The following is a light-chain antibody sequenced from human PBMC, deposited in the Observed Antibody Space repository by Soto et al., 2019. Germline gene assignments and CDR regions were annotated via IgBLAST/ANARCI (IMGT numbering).Light chain of an antibody. CDR2: DAS. Sequence: DVQMTQSPSTVSASLGDRVTITCRASQNVDDSLAWYQQRPGKAPKLLIYDASILQSGVPSRCSGSGFGTEFTLTINGLQPDDFAVYFCQHFHTKPITFGQGTRLDIK. CDR3: QHFHTKPIT. V-gene: IGKV1-5*01. J-gene: IGKJ5*01. CDR1: QNVDDS.